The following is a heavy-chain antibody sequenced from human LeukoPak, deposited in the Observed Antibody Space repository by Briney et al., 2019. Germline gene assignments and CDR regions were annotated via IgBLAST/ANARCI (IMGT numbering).Heavy chain of an antibody. Sequence: SGGSLRLSCAASGFTFSNAWMSWVRQAPGKGLEWVGRIKSKTDGGTTDYAAPVKGRFTISRDDSKNTLYLQMNSLRAEDTAVYYCARADDYVSGYYYYGIDVWGQGTTVTVSS. V-gene: IGHV3-15*01. D-gene: IGHD3-16*01. CDR2: IKSKTDGGTT. CDR3: ARADDYVSGYYYYGIDV. J-gene: IGHJ6*02. CDR1: GFTFSNAW.